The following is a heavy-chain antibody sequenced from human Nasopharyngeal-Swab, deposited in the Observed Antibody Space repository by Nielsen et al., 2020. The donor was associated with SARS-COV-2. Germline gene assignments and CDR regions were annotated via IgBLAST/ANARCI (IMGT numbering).Heavy chain of an antibody. Sequence: SLKISCAASGFTFDDYAMHWVRQAPGKGLEWVSGISWNSGSIGYADSVKGRFTISRDNAKNSLYLQMNSLRAEDTALYYCAKDTSSSWYVGWFDPWGQGTLVTV. V-gene: IGHV3-9*01. CDR2: ISWNSGSI. CDR3: AKDTSSSWYVGWFDP. J-gene: IGHJ5*02. CDR1: GFTFDDYA. D-gene: IGHD6-13*01.